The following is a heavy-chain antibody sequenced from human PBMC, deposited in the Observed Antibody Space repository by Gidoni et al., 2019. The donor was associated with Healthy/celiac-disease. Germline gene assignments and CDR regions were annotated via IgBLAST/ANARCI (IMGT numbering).Heavy chain of an antibody. J-gene: IGHJ4*02. Sequence: QVQLVQPGAEVTKPGSSVKVSCKASGGTFSSYAISWVRQAPGPGLEWMGGIIPIFGTANYAQKFQGRVTITADESTSTAYMELSSLRSEDTAVYYCARGGGPYGDYDVARPFDYWGQGTLVTVSS. CDR3: ARGGGPYGDYDVARPFDY. CDR2: IIPIFGTA. CDR1: GGTFSSYA. V-gene: IGHV1-69*01. D-gene: IGHD4-17*01.